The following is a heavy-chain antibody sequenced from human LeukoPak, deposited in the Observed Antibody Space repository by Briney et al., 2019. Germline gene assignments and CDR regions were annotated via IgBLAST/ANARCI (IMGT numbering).Heavy chain of an antibody. D-gene: IGHD1-1*01. J-gene: IGHJ4*02. CDR1: AFILTRSR. CDR2: MDPSGNHK. V-gene: IGHV3-7*01. CDR3: AIWTSGNY. Sequence: GGSLRPSCAASAFILTRSRMNWVRHAPGKGLEWVANMDPSGNHKRYVDSVRGRFSISKDSPGTSFSLEMHSLRVEDTAIYYCAIWTSGNYWGQGSLVTVSS.